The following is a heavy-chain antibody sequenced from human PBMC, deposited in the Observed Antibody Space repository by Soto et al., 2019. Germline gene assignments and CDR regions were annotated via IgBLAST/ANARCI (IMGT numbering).Heavy chain of an antibody. CDR3: ARGYYDSSGYYYRTYYFDY. CDR1: GFNFSSYA. Sequence: GGSLRLSCAASGFNFSSYAMGWVRQAPGKGLEWVSAISGSGGSTYYADSVKGRFTISRDNSKNTLYLQMNSLRAEDTAVYYCARGYYDSSGYYYRTYYFDYWGQGTLVTVSS. V-gene: IGHV3-23*01. CDR2: ISGSGGST. J-gene: IGHJ4*02. D-gene: IGHD3-22*01.